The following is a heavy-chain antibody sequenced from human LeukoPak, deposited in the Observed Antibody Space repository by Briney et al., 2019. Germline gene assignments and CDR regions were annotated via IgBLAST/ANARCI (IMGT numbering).Heavy chain of an antibody. Sequence: SVKVSCKASGGTFSSYAISWVRQAPGQGLEWMGGIIPIFGTANYAQKFQGRVTITADKSTSTAYMELSSLRSEDTAVYYCASHDHCSSTSCTYFDYWGREPWSPSPQ. J-gene: IGHJ4*02. CDR1: GGTFSSYA. D-gene: IGHD2-2*01. CDR3: ASHDHCSSTSCTYFDY. CDR2: IIPIFGTA. V-gene: IGHV1-69*06.